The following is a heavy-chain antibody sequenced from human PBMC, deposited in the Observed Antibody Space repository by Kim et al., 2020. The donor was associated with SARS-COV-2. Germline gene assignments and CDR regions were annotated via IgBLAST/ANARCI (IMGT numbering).Heavy chain of an antibody. Sequence: TYNNPPLKHRVHISVDTSKSRFSMKVSSVTAADTAVYYCARLWTYYFDDWGQGTLVTVSS. D-gene: IGHD1-1*01. V-gene: IGHV4-39*01. J-gene: IGHJ4*02. CDR2: T. CDR3: ARLWTYYFDD.